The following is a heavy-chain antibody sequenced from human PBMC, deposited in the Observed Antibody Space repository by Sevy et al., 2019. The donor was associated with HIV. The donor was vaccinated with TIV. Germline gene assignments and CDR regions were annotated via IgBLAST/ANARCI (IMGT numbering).Heavy chain of an antibody. CDR1: GYSFTSHW. V-gene: IGHV5-51*01. CDR3: ATSRSGYFDSSGYYIY. Sequence: GESLKISCQGSGYSFTSHWIGWVRHMPGKGLEWMGIIFPDDSDTRYSPSFQVQVTFSADKSINTAYLQWSSLKASDTAMYYCATSRSGYFDSSGYYIYWGQGTLVTVSS. CDR2: IFPDDSDT. J-gene: IGHJ4*02. D-gene: IGHD3-22*01.